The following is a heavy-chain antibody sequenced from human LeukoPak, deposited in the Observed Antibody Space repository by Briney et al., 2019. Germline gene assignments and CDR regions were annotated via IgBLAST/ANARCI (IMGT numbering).Heavy chain of an antibody. V-gene: IGHV1-46*01. Sequence: ASVKVSCKAPGYTFTSYYMHWVRQAPGQGLEWMGIINPSGGSTSYAQKFQGRVTMTRDMSTSTVYMELSSLRSEDTAVYYCARGVHYDILTGFDAFDIWGQGTMVTVSS. CDR3: ARGVHYDILTGFDAFDI. J-gene: IGHJ3*02. D-gene: IGHD3-9*01. CDR2: INPSGGST. CDR1: GYTFTSYY.